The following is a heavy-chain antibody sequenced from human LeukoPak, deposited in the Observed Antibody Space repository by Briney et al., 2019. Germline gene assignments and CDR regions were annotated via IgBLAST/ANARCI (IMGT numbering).Heavy chain of an antibody. Sequence: WASVKVSCKASGYTFTAYFLHWVRRAPGQGFEWMGWINPSSGGTYYTQTFQGRVTMTRDTSISTAYMELSSLRSDDTAVYYCARAQSLTAPAGTFANSWGQGTLVTVSS. CDR1: GYTFTAYF. D-gene: IGHD6-13*01. CDR3: ARAQSLTAPAGTFANS. J-gene: IGHJ4*02. V-gene: IGHV1-2*02. CDR2: INPSSGGT.